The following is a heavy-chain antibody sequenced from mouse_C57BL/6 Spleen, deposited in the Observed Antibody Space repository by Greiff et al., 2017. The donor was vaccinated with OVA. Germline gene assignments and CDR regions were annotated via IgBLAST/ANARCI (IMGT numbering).Heavy chain of an antibody. Sequence: QVQLQHSGPELVKPGASVKLSCKASGYTFTSYDINWVKQRPGQGLEWIGWIYPRDGSTKYNEKFKGKATLTVDTSSSTAYMELHSLTSEDSAVYFCARDGYDGVYYYAMDYWGQGTSVTVSS. CDR3: ARDGYDGVYYYAMDY. J-gene: IGHJ4*01. V-gene: IGHV1-85*01. D-gene: IGHD2-2*01. CDR2: IYPRDGST. CDR1: GYTFTSYD.